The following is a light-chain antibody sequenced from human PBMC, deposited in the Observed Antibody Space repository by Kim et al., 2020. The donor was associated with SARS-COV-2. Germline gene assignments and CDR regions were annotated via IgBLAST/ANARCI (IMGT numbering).Light chain of an antibody. CDR2: YDD. CDR3: STWDDSLSGPV. CDR1: SSNIGNNA. J-gene: IGLJ3*02. Sequence: QSVLTQTPSVSAAPRQRVTISCSGNSSNIGNNAVNWYQQFPGKAPKLLIYYDDMLPAGVSDRFSASKSGTSASLAISGLQSEDEADYYCSTWDDSLSGPVFGGGTQLTVL. V-gene: IGLV1-36*01.